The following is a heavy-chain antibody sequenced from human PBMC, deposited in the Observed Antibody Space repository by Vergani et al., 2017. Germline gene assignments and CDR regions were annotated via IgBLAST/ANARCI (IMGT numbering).Heavy chain of an antibody. CDR3: ARDGRVMVRGEVYYYYYGMDV. CDR1: GGSISSSSYY. Sequence: QVQLQESGPGLVKPSETLSLTCTVSGGSISSSSYYWGWIRQPPGKGLEWIGSIYYSGSTYYNPSLKSRVTISVDTSKNQFSLKLSSVTAADTAVYYCARDGRVMVRGEVYYYYYGMDVWGQGTTVTVSS. J-gene: IGHJ6*02. D-gene: IGHD3-10*01. CDR2: IYYSGST. V-gene: IGHV4-39*07.